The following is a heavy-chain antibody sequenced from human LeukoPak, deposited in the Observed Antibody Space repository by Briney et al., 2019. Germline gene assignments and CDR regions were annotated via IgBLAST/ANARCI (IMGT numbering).Heavy chain of an antibody. V-gene: IGHV1-69*05. Sequence: SVKVSCKASGGTFGSYSITWVRQAPGQGLEWMGGIMPLFNTANYAQQFQGRVTITTDESTSTAYMELSSLRFEDTAMYYCARVDRYHYYLDVWGKGTTVTVSS. CDR2: IMPLFNTA. J-gene: IGHJ6*03. CDR1: GGTFGSYS. CDR3: ARVDRYHYYLDV.